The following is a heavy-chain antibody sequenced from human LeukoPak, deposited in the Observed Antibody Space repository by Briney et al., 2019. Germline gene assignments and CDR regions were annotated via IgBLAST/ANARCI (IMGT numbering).Heavy chain of an antibody. Sequence: ASVKVSCKASGYTFSTYSIHWVRQAPAQRLEWMGWINGDTGNTMYSQKFQDRVTFTRDTGASTAYMEVGSLRSEDTALYYCARSSNVPFDYWGQGTLVTVSS. CDR1: GYTFSTYS. V-gene: IGHV1-3*01. CDR2: INGDTGNT. CDR3: ARSSNVPFDY. J-gene: IGHJ4*02.